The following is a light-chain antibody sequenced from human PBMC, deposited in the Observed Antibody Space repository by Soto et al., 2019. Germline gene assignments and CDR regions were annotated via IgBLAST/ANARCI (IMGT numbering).Light chain of an antibody. CDR1: QSVSSN. CDR3: QQYNNWPPYT. CDR2: GAS. V-gene: IGKV3-15*01. J-gene: IGKJ2*01. Sequence: EIVMTQSPATLSVSPGERATLSCRASQSVSSNLAWYQQKPGQAPRLLIYGASTRAIGIPARFSGSGSGTEFTLTISSLQSKDFAVYYCQQYNNWPPYTCGQGTKLEIK.